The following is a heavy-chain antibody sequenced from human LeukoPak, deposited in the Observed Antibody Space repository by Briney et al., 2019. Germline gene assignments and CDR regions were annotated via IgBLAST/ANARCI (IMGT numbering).Heavy chain of an antibody. CDR1: GDSVSRSDSY. CDR2: IYYSGRT. CDR3: ARRRYYDGSGFLE. D-gene: IGHD3-22*01. V-gene: IGHV4-39*01. Sequence: SETLSLTCSVSGDSVSRSDSYWDWIRQPPGKGLEWIGTIYYSGRTYYSPSLKSRVTMSVDPSNNQFSLNLRSVSAADTAVYYCARRRYYDGSGFLEWGQGTLLSVSS. J-gene: IGHJ1*01.